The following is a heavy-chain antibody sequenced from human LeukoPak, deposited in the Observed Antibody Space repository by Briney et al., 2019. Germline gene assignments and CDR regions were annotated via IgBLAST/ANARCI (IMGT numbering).Heavy chain of an antibody. CDR2: ISYDGNDK. Sequence: GGSLRLSCAASGFIFNTYVMHWVRQAPGKGLEWVAVISYDGNDKYYADSVKGRFTISRDNSKNTLYLQMNSLRTEDTAVYYCARESGSEGDFDYWGRGTLVTVSS. D-gene: IGHD3-10*01. V-gene: IGHV3-30-3*01. CDR3: ARESGSEGDFDY. CDR1: GFIFNTYV. J-gene: IGHJ4*02.